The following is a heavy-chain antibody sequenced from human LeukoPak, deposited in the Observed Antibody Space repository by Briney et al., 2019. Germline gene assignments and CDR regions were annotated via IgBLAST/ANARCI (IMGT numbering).Heavy chain of an antibody. CDR1: GFTFSSYE. CDR3: AREGSSSWFPFDY. CDR2: ISSSGSTI. Sequence: QSGGSLRLSCAASGFTFSSYEMNWVRQAPGKGLEWVSYISSSGSTIYYADSVKGRFTISRDNAKNSLYLQMNSLRAEVTAVYYCAREGSSSWFPFDYWGQGTLVTVSS. J-gene: IGHJ4*02. V-gene: IGHV3-48*03. D-gene: IGHD6-13*01.